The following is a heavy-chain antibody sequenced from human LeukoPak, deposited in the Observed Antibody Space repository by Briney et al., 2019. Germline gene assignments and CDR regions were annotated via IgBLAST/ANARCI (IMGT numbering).Heavy chain of an antibody. Sequence: SETLSLTCAVYGGSFSGYYWSWIRQPPGKGLEWIGEINHSGSTNYNPSLKSRVTISVDTSQNQFSLKLSSVTAADTAVYYCARVKRYSSSWYRWFDPWAREPWSPSPQ. CDR2: INHSGST. V-gene: IGHV4-34*01. CDR1: GGSFSGYY. J-gene: IGHJ5*02. CDR3: ARVKRYSSSWYRWFDP. D-gene: IGHD6-13*01.